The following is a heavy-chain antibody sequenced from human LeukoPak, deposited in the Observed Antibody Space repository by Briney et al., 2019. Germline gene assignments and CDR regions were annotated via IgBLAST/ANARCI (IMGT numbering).Heavy chain of an antibody. V-gene: IGHV1-3*01. CDR2: INAGNGNT. D-gene: IGHD3-3*01. Sequence: ASVKVSCKASGYTFTSYAMHWVRQAPGQRLKWMGWINAGNGNTKYSQKFQGRVTITRDTSASTAYMELSNLRSEDTAVYYCASPLLYRAFDIWGQGTMVTVSS. CDR1: GYTFTSYA. J-gene: IGHJ3*02. CDR3: ASPLLYRAFDI.